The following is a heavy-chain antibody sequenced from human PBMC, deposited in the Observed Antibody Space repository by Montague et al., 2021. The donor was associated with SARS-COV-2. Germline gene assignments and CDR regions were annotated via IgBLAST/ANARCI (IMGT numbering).Heavy chain of an antibody. J-gene: IGHJ4*02. CDR3: ARRLDYWDSSGQRRHFDY. Sequence: SETLSLTCTVSGDSISSSSYDWGWIRRPPGKGLEWIGHISYHGNTNYNPSLKIRVTISIDTSRNQFSLKVSSVTATDTAIYYCARRLDYWDSSGQRRHFDYWGQGTLVTVSS. CDR2: ISYHGNT. D-gene: IGHD3-22*01. V-gene: IGHV4-39*01. CDR1: GDSISSSSYD.